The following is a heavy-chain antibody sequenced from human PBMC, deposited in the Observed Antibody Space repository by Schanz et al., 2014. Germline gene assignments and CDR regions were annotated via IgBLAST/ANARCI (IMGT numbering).Heavy chain of an antibody. V-gene: IGHV3-11*06. CDR1: GFTFSDYY. J-gene: IGHJ4*02. CDR3: ARANYRRKINFDY. D-gene: IGHD3-10*01. CDR2: ISGTTTYT. Sequence: VRLVESGGGLVQPGGSLRLSCEASGFTFSDYYMSWIRQAPGKGLEWVSYISGTTTYTNYADSVKGRFTISRDNSKNTLYLQMNSLRAEDTAVYYCARANYRRKINFDYWGRGTLVTVSS.